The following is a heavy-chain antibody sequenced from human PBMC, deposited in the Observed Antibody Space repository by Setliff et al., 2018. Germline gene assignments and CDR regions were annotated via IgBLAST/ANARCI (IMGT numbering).Heavy chain of an antibody. J-gene: IGHJ6*02. CDR2: IIPIFGTA. Sequence: SVNVSCKASGGPLNSYSFSWVRQAPGQGLEWMGGIIPIFGTANYAQKFQGRVTITTDESTSTAYMELSSLRSEDTAVYYCARTSGYEKHYYYYYGMDVWGQGTTVTVSS. V-gene: IGHV1-69*05. CDR3: ARTSGYEKHYYYYYGMDV. CDR1: GGPLNSYS. D-gene: IGHD5-12*01.